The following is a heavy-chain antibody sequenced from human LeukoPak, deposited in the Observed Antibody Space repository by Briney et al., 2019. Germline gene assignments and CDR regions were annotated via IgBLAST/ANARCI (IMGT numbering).Heavy chain of an antibody. D-gene: IGHD2-2*01. CDR1: GYSFTTYY. CDR2: MNPRGGST. CDR3: ARSLPSWPASMYYFDY. Sequence: ASVKVSCKASGYSFTTYYMHWMRQAPGQGLEWMGTMNPRGGSTNYAQKFQGRVTMIRDPSTSTVYMELSSLRSDDTAVYYCARSLPSWPASMYYFDYWGQGTLVTVSS. V-gene: IGHV1-46*01. J-gene: IGHJ4*02.